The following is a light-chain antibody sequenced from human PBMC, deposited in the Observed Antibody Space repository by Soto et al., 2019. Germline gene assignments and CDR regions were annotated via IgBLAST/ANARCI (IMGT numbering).Light chain of an antibody. V-gene: IGKV3-11*01. J-gene: IGKJ5*01. CDR2: DAS. Sequence: EIVLKQSPSTLSLYPGERATLSCRASQSVSSYLAWYQQKPGQAPRLLIYDASNRATGIPARFSGSGSGTDFTLTISSLQSEDFAVYYCLQYNNWPTFGQGTRLEVK. CDR1: QSVSSY. CDR3: LQYNNWPT.